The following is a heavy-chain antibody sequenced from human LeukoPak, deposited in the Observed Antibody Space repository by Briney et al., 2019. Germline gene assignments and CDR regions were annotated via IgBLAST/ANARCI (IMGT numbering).Heavy chain of an antibody. D-gene: IGHD1-26*01. J-gene: IGHJ4*02. Sequence: SETLSLTCAVYGGSFSGYYWSWIRQPPGKGLEWIGEINHSGSTNYNPSLQSRVTISGDTSKNHFSLTLSSVTAADTAVYYCAREGSSGYPPFDYWGQGILVTVSS. CDR3: AREGSSGYPPFDY. CDR2: INHSGST. CDR1: GGSFSGYY. V-gene: IGHV4-34*01.